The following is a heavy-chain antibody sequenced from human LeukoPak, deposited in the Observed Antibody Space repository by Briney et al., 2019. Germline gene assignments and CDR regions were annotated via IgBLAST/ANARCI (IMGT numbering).Heavy chain of an antibody. V-gene: IGHV4-30-4*01. CDR2: IYSTGNT. J-gene: IGHJ4*02. CDR1: GGSISSGDRY. CDR3: ARDSYSYGYGGFDY. Sequence: SQALSLTCTVSGGSISSGDRYWSWIRQSPGKGLEWIGYIYSTGNTYYNPSLKSRVIISVDTSKNQFSLELNSVTAADTAVYYCARDSYSYGYGGFDYWGQGILVTVSS. D-gene: IGHD5-18*01.